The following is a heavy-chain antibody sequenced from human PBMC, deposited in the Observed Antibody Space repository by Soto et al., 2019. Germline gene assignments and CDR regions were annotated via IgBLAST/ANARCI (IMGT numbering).Heavy chain of an antibody. J-gene: IGHJ4*02. V-gene: IGHV4-59*01. CDR3: ASSVIDSNGYYYVPDY. Sequence: SETLSLTCTVSGGSISSYYWSWIRQPPGKGLEWIRYIYYSGSTNYNPSLKSRVTISVDTSKNQFSLKLSSVTAADTAVYYCASSVIDSNGYYYVPDYWGQGTLVTVSS. D-gene: IGHD3-22*01. CDR2: IYYSGST. CDR1: GGSISSYY.